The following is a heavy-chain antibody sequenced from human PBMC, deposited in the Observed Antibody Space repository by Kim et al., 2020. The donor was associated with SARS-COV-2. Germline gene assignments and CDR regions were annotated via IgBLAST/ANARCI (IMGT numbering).Heavy chain of an antibody. D-gene: IGHD3-10*01. J-gene: IGHJ3*02. CDR3: ARDRLVLLWFRELLSPDAFDI. CDR2: ISAYNGNT. Sequence: ASVKVSCKASVYTFTSYGISWVRQAPGQGLEWMGWISAYNGNTNYAQKLQGRVTMTTDTSTSTAYMELRSLRSDDTAVYYCARDRLVLLWFRELLSPDAFDIWGQGKMVTVSS. CDR1: VYTFTSYG. V-gene: IGHV1-18*01.